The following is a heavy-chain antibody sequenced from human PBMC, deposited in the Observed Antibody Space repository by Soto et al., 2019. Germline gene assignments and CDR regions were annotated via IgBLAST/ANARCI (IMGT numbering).Heavy chain of an antibody. D-gene: IGHD6-13*01. CDR2: IWNDGNDY. CDR1: GFTFNNYG. J-gene: IGHJ6*02. CDR3: ARRQISPPTRGAASARGGMDV. Sequence: QVQLVESGGGVVQPGRSLRLSCAASGFTFNNYGMHWVRQAPGKGLEWVAVIWNDGNDYYYANSVKGRFTISRDNSKNTLYLQISSLRVEDTAVYYCARRQISPPTRGAASARGGMDVWGQGTTVTVSS. V-gene: IGHV3-33*01.